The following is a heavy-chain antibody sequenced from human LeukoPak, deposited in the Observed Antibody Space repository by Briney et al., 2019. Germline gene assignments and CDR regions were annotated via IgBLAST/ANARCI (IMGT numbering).Heavy chain of an antibody. CDR3: ARDRGIAAADPNFDY. J-gene: IGHJ4*02. Sequence: GASVKVSCKASGYTFTSYDINWVRQATGQGLEWMGWMNPNSGNTGYAQKFQGRVTITRNTSISTAYMELSSLRSEDTAVYYCARDRGIAAADPNFDYWGQGTLVTVSS. CDR1: GYTFTSYD. D-gene: IGHD6-13*01. CDR2: MNPNSGNT. V-gene: IGHV1-8*03.